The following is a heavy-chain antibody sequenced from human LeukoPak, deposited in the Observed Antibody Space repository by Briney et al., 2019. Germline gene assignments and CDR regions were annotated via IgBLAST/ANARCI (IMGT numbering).Heavy chain of an antibody. J-gene: IGHJ4*02. Sequence: GGSLRLSCAASGFTFSTASMSWVRQAPGRGLEWVSLFSGSSGRTYYADSVKGRFTISRDNSKNTLYLHMNSLRAEDTAIYYCAKRYCSGGSCYHRYFDYWGQGTLVTVSS. V-gene: IGHV3-23*01. CDR2: FSGSSGRT. CDR3: AKRYCSGGSCYHRYFDY. D-gene: IGHD2-15*01. CDR1: GFTFSTAS.